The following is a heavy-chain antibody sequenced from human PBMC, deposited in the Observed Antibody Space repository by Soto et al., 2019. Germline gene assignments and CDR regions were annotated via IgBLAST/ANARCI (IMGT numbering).Heavy chain of an antibody. Sequence: RLSCTVSGFAFNNYGINWVRQAPGKGLEWVSSISESDYTYYSDSVKGRFTISRDNAKNSVSLQMNTLRVEDTAVYYCAREDSIIIPAVSDFWGQGTLVTAPQ. CDR3: AREDSIIIPAVSDF. V-gene: IGHV3-21*01. CDR1: GFAFNNYG. D-gene: IGHD2-2*01. J-gene: IGHJ4*02. CDR2: ISESDYT.